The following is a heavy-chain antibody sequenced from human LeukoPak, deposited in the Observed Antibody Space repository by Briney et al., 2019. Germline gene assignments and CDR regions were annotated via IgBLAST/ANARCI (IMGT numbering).Heavy chain of an antibody. D-gene: IGHD2-15*01. CDR3: AKDFGVRYCSGGSCYEDFDY. V-gene: IGHV3-30*02. CDR1: GFTFSSYG. CDR2: IRYDGSNK. J-gene: IGHJ4*02. Sequence: GGSLRLSCAASGFTFSSYGMHWVRQAPGKGLEWVAFIRYDGSNKYYADSVKGRFTISRDNSKNTLYLQMNSLRAEDTAVYYCAKDFGVRYCSGGSCYEDFDYWGQGTLVTVSS.